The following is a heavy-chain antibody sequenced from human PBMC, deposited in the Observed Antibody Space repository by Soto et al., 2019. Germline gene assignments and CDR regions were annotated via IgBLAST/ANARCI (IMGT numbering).Heavy chain of an antibody. V-gene: IGHV4-59*01. CDR3: ARFRGGWYADY. CDR2: IYYSGST. J-gene: IGHJ4*02. CDR1: GGSISSYY. Sequence: SETLSLTCTVSGGSISSYYWSWIRQPPGKGLEWIGYIYYSGSTNYNPSLKSRVTISVDTSKNQFSLKLSSVTAADTAVYYCARFRGGWYADYWGQGTLVTVSS. D-gene: IGHD6-19*01.